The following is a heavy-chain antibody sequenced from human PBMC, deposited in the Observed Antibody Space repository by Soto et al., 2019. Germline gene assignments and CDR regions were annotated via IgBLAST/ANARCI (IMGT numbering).Heavy chain of an antibody. CDR3: ATTGTAGTEVGY. D-gene: IGHD1-1*01. V-gene: IGHV3-23*01. Sequence: GGSLRLSCAASGFTFSSYAMHCVRPAPGKGLERVPHISYGGGNQYYADSVKGRFTISRDNSKNTMYLQLNSLRVEDTATYYCATTGTAGTEVGYWGQGTLVTVSS. CDR1: GFTFSSYA. J-gene: IGHJ4*02. CDR2: ISYGGGNQ.